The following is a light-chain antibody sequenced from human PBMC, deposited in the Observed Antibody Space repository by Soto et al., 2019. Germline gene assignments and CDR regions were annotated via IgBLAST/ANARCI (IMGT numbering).Light chain of an antibody. CDR3: QQYNYWPYT. V-gene: IGKV3-15*01. CDR1: QSVSTN. CDR2: GAS. J-gene: IGKJ2*01. Sequence: EIVMTQSPVTLSVSPGERATLSCRASQSVSTNLAWYQQKPGQVPSLLIYGASTRATGIPARISGSGSGTEFTLTISSLQSEDFAVYYCQQYNYWPYTFGQGTKLEIK.